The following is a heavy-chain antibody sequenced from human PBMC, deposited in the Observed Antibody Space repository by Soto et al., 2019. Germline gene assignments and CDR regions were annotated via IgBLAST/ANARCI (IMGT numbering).Heavy chain of an antibody. D-gene: IGHD3-10*01. CDR3: ARSHYFDSGTYACYV. Sequence: EVQLVESGGGLVQPGGSLRLSCTASGFTFSTHWMHWVRQAPGKGLVWVSRINSGGSTTNYADSVKGRFTISRDNAKNTLYLQMNSLRAEDTAVYFCARSHYFDSGTYACYVWGQGTLVTVSS. CDR1: GFTFSTHW. CDR2: INSGGSTT. V-gene: IGHV3-74*01. J-gene: IGHJ3*01.